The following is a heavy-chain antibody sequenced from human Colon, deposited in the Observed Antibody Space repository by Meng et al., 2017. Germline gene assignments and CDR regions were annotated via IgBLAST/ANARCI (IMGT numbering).Heavy chain of an antibody. CDR2: INPNSGGT. V-gene: IGHV1-2*06. D-gene: IGHD6-19*01. Sequence: ASVTVSCKASGYTFTGYYMHWVRQAPGQGLEWMGRINPNSGGTNYAQKFQGRVTMTRDTSISTAYMGLSRLRSDDTAVYYCARDSAVAGMEMDVWGQGTTVTVSS. CDR3: ARDSAVAGMEMDV. CDR1: GYTFTGYY. J-gene: IGHJ6*02.